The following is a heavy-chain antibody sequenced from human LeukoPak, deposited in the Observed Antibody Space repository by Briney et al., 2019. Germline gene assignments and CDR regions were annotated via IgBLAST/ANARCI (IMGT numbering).Heavy chain of an antibody. D-gene: IGHD6-25*01. CDR1: GGSISSSSYY. CDR3: ARERATSGRCRFDF. Sequence: SETLSLTCTVSGGSISSSSYYWGWIRQPPGKGLEWIGSIYYSGSTYYNPSLKSRVTISVDTSKNQFSLKLSSVTAADTAVYYCARERATSGRCRFDFWGQGALVTVSS. CDR2: IYYSGST. V-gene: IGHV4-39*02. J-gene: IGHJ4*02.